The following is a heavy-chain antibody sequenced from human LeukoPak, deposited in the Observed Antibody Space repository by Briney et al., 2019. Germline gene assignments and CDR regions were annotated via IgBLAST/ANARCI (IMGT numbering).Heavy chain of an antibody. CDR3: ARDGDGLDY. CDR1: GFTFSSYG. Sequence: GRSLRLSCAASGFTFSSYGMHWVRQAPGKGLEWVAVISYDGSNKYYADSVKGRFTISRDNSKNTLYLQMNSLRAEDTAVYYCARDGDGLDYWGQGTLVTVSS. D-gene: IGHD2-21*02. CDR2: ISYDGSNK. V-gene: IGHV3-30*03. J-gene: IGHJ4*02.